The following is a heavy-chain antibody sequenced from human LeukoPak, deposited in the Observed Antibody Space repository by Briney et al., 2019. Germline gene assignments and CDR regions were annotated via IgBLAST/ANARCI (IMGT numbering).Heavy chain of an antibody. CDR1: GFTFSSYA. Sequence: GGSLRLSCAASGFTFSSYAMSWVRQAPGKGLEWVSAISGSGGSTYYADSVKGRLTISRDNSKNTLYLQMNSLRAEDTAVYYCAKYYDILTGYYKTFDYWGQGTLVTVSS. J-gene: IGHJ4*02. CDR2: ISGSGGST. CDR3: AKYYDILTGYYKTFDY. D-gene: IGHD3-9*01. V-gene: IGHV3-23*01.